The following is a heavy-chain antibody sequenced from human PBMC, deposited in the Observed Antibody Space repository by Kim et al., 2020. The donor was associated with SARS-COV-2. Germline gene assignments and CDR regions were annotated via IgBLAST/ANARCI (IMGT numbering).Heavy chain of an antibody. Sequence: GGSLRLSCAASGFTFSSYAMSWVRQAPGKGLEWVSAISGSGGSTYYADSVKGRFTISRDNSKNTLYLQMNSLRAEDTAVYYCANLPKVLLWFGELQDGSYGMDVWGQGTTVTVSS. V-gene: IGHV3-23*01. J-gene: IGHJ6*02. CDR2: ISGSGGST. D-gene: IGHD3-10*01. CDR3: ANLPKVLLWFGELQDGSYGMDV. CDR1: GFTFSSYA.